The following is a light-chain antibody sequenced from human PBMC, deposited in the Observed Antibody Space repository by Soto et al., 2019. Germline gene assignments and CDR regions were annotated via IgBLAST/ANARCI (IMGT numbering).Light chain of an antibody. CDR2: QVS. CDR1: SRDIGGYYY. Sequence: QSALTQPASVSGSPGQSITISCTGTSRDIGGYYYVSWYQHHPGKAPKLMIYQVSNRPSGVSNRFSGSKSGNTASLTISGLQAEDEADYYCTSYTSSSTLYVFGTGTKLTVL. CDR3: TSYTSSSTLYV. V-gene: IGLV2-14*01. J-gene: IGLJ1*01.